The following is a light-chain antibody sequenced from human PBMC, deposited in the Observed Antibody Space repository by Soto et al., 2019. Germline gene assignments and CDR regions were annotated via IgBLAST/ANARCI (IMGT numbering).Light chain of an antibody. CDR2: EVN. CDR1: SSDVGGYNY. V-gene: IGLV2-8*01. Sequence: QSALTQPPSASGSPGQSVTISCTGTSSDVGGYNYVSWYQQYPGKVPKLMVYEVNKRPSGVPDRFSGSKSGNTASLTVSGVQDDDEADYYCSSYAGGNNVFGTGTKVTVL. CDR3: SSYAGGNNV. J-gene: IGLJ1*01.